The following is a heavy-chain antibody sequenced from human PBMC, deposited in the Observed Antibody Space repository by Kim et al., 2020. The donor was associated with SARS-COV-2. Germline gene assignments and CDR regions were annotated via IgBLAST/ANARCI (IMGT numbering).Heavy chain of an antibody. CDR3: ARKIVGRVRNWFFGL. V-gene: IGHV3-66*01. J-gene: IGHJ2*01. D-gene: IGHD3-10*01. CDR2: VYSGGSR. Sequence: GGSLRLSCEASGFTIRSNYMAWVRQAPGKGLEWVSAVYSGGSRYYADSVRDRFILSKDNSNNTLFLQMNSLRSEDTAGYFCARKIVGRVRNWFFGLWGRG. CDR1: GFTIRSNY.